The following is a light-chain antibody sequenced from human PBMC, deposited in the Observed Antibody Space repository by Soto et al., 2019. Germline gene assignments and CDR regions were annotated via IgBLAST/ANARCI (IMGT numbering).Light chain of an antibody. CDR3: QQSYSTLVT. CDR2: AAS. V-gene: IGKV1-39*01. CDR1: QSITRY. Sequence: DIQMTQSPSSLSASVGDRVSITCRASQSITRYLNWYQQKPGKAPKLLIYAASSLQSGVPSRFSGSGSGTDFTLTISSLQPEDFATYYCQQSYSTLVTFGPGTKVDIK. J-gene: IGKJ3*01.